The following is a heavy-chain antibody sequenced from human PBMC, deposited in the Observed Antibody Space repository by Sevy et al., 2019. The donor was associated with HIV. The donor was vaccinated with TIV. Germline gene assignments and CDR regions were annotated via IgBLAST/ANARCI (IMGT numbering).Heavy chain of an antibody. V-gene: IGHV3-33*01. D-gene: IGHD4-17*01. CDR2: IWFDGSNT. J-gene: IGHJ4*02. Sequence: GGSLRLSCAASGFTFSTYGMHWVRQVPGKGLEWVAVIWFDGSNTYYADSVKGRFTISRDIAKNTLHLQMNSLRAEDTAVYYCARDLEFYDYGDYGPAFMPDYWGQGTLVTVSS. CDR3: ARDLEFYDYGDYGPAFMPDY. CDR1: GFTFSTYG.